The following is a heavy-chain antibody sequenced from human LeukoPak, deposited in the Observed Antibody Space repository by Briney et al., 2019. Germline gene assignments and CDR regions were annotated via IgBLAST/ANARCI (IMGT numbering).Heavy chain of an antibody. Sequence: GGSLRLSCTTSGFTFSSYGMHWVRQAPGKGLEWVAFIRYDGNDQYYADSVKGRFTISRDNSKNTLFLQMNSLRAEDTAVYYCAKGYYGSGSYGWFDYWGQGTLVTVSS. CDR2: IRYDGNDQ. J-gene: IGHJ4*02. CDR1: GFTFSSYG. D-gene: IGHD3-10*01. V-gene: IGHV3-30*02. CDR3: AKGYYGSGSYGWFDY.